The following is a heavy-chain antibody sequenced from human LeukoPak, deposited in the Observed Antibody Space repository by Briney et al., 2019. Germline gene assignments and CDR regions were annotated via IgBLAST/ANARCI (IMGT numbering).Heavy chain of an antibody. CDR3: AGVLMVRGAGDNWFDP. Sequence: SETLSLTCTVSGGSISSYYWSWIRQPPGKGLEWIGYIYYSGSTNYNPSLKSRVTISVDTSKNQFSLKLSSVTAADTAVYYCAGVLMVRGAGDNWFDPWGQGTLVTVSS. V-gene: IGHV4-59*08. CDR2: IYYSGST. D-gene: IGHD3-10*01. CDR1: GGSISSYY. J-gene: IGHJ5*02.